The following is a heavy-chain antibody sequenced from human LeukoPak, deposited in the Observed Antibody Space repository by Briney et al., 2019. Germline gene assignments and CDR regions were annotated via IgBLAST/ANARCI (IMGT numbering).Heavy chain of an antibody. CDR2: MNPNSGNT. V-gene: IGHV1-8*01. J-gene: IGHJ6*02. Sequence: ASVKVSCRASGYTFTSYDINWVRQATGQGLEWMGWMNPNSGNTGYAQKFQGRATMTRNTSISTAYMELSSLRSEDTAVYYCARGPGYCSSTSCLHYYYYGMDVWGQGTTVTVSS. CDR3: ARGPGYCSSTSCLHYYYYGMDV. D-gene: IGHD2-2*01. CDR1: GYTFTSYD.